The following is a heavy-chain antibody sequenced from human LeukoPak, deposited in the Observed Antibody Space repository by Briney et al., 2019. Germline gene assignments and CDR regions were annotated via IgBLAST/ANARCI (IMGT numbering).Heavy chain of an antibody. V-gene: IGHV4-30-2*01. CDR3: ARRTYYGDYDWFDP. J-gene: IGHJ5*02. CDR2: IYHSGST. Sequence: SQTLSLTCTVSGGSISSGGYYWSWIRQPPGKGLEWIGYIYHSGSTYYNPSLKSRVTISVDRSKNQFSLKLSSVTAADTAVYYCARRTYYGDYDWFDPWGQGTLVTVSS. CDR1: GGSISSGGYY. D-gene: IGHD4-17*01.